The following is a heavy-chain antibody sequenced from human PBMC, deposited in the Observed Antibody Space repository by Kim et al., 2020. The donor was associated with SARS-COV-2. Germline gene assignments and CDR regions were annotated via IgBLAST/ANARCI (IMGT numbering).Heavy chain of an antibody. V-gene: IGHV4-61*02. J-gene: IGHJ4*02. D-gene: IGHD5-12*01. CDR1: GGSISSGSYY. CDR2: IYTSGST. CDR3: AREGSGYDVGPGLGY. Sequence: SETLSLTCTVSGGSISSGSYYWSWIRQPAGKGLEWIGRIYTSGSTNYNPSLKSRVTISVDTSKNQFSLKLSSVTAADTAVYYCAREGSGYDVGPGLGYWGQGTLVTVSS.